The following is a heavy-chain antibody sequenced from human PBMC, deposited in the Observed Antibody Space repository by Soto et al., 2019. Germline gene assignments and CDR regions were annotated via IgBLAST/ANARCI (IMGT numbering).Heavy chain of an antibody. D-gene: IGHD2-15*01. Sequence: QVQLVQSGAEVKKPGSSVKVSCKASGGTFSSYAISWVRQAPGQGLEWMGGIIPIFGTANYAQKFQGRVTITADESTSTAYMELSSLRSEGTAVYYCARVVTVVKSFHYWSFDLWGRGTLVTVSS. CDR1: GGTFSSYA. CDR2: IIPIFGTA. CDR3: ARVVTVVKSFHYWSFDL. V-gene: IGHV1-69*12. J-gene: IGHJ2*01.